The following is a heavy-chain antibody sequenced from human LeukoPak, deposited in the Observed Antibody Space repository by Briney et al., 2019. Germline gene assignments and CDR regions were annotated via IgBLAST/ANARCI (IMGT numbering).Heavy chain of an antibody. CDR2: IIPIFGTA. Sequence: GASVKVSCKASGGTFSSYAISWVRQAPGQGLEWMGGIIPIFGTANYAQKFQGRVTITADESTSTAYMELSSLRSEDMAVYYCASPDGYNSDYFDYWGQGTLVTVSS. V-gene: IGHV1-69*13. D-gene: IGHD5-24*01. CDR3: ASPDGYNSDYFDY. J-gene: IGHJ4*02. CDR1: GGTFSSYA.